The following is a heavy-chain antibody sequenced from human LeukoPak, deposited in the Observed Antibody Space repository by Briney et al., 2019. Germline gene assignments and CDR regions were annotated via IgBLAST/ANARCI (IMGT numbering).Heavy chain of an antibody. V-gene: IGHV3-21*01. Sequence: GRSLRLSCAASGFTFSSYSMNWVRQAPGKGLEWVSSISSSSSYIYYADSVKGRFTISRDNAKNSLYLQMNSLRAEDTAVYYCARGGYSGNFDYWGQGTLVTVSS. J-gene: IGHJ4*02. D-gene: IGHD1-26*01. CDR3: ARGGYSGNFDY. CDR2: ISSSSSYI. CDR1: GFTFSSYS.